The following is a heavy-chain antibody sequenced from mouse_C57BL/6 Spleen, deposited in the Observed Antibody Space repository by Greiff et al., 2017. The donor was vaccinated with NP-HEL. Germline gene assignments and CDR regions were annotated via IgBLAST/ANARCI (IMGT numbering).Heavy chain of an antibody. J-gene: IGHJ1*03. D-gene: IGHD2-2*01. CDR2: ISYDGSN. CDR1: GYSITSGYY. CDR3: ARGYYGYDWYFDV. V-gene: IGHV3-6*01. Sequence: EVKLKESGPGLVKPSQSLSLTCSVTGYSITSGYYWNWIRQFPGNKLEWMGYISYDGSNNYNPSLKNRISITRDTSKNQFFLKLNSVTTEDTATDYCARGYYGYDWYFDVWGTGTTVTVSS.